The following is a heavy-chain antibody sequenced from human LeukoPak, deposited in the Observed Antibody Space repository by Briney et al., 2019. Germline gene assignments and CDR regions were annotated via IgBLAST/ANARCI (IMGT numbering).Heavy chain of an antibody. D-gene: IGHD3-22*01. CDR1: GFTFSSYA. CDR2: ISYDGSNK. Sequence: GGSLRLSCAASGFTFSSYAMHWARQAPGKGLEWVAVISYDGSNKYYADSVKGRFTISRDNSKNTLYLQMNSLRAEDTAVYYCARDGRGDYYDSSGRLDYWGQGTLVTVSS. J-gene: IGHJ4*02. V-gene: IGHV3-30-3*01. CDR3: ARDGRGDYYDSSGRLDY.